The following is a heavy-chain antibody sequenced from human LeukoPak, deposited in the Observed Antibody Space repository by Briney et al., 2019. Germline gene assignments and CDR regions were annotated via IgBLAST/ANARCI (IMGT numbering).Heavy chain of an antibody. CDR3: ARDFREITGINWFDP. J-gene: IGHJ5*02. D-gene: IGHD1-20*01. CDR1: GGSISNYY. Sequence: SETLSLTCTVSGGSISNYYWSWIRQPAGKGLEWIGRIYTSGSTYYNPSLKTRVTMSVDTSNNQFSLKLSSVTAADTAVYFCARDFREITGINWFDPWGQGTLATVSS. CDR2: IYTSGST. V-gene: IGHV4-4*07.